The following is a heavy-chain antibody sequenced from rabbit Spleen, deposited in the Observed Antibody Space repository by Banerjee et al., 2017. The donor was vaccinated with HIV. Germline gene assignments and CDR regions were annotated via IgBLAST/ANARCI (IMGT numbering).Heavy chain of an antibody. D-gene: IGHD4-1*01. CDR1: GFDFSSDA. Sequence: EESGGDLVKPGASLTLTCKASGFDFSSDAMCWVRQAPGKGPEWIACIYNGDDTTYYATWVHGRFTISKTSSTTVTLQMTSLTAADTATYFCARDLTDAIGWNFGWWGPGTLVTVS. V-gene: IGHV1S47*01. CDR3: ARDLTDAIGWNFGW. CDR2: IYNGDDTT. J-gene: IGHJ4*01.